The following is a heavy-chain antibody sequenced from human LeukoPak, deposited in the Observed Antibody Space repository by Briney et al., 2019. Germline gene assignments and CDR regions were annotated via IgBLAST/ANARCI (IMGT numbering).Heavy chain of an antibody. D-gene: IGHD6-13*01. V-gene: IGHV4-4*07. Sequence: SETLSLTCAVSGGSISSYYWSWIRQPAGKGLEWIGRIYTSGSTNYNPSLKSRVTMSVDTSKNQFSLKLSSVTAADTAVYYCARAAAAGFRFGNWFDPWGQGTLVTVSS. CDR3: ARAAAAGFRFGNWFDP. CDR1: GGSISSYY. J-gene: IGHJ5*02. CDR2: IYTSGST.